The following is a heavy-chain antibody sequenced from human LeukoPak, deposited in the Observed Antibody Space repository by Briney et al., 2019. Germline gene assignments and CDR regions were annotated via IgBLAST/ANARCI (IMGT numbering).Heavy chain of an antibody. CDR3: ARQRVLLWFGELYYFDY. CDR2: INHSGST. V-gene: IGHV4-34*01. J-gene: IGHJ4*02. D-gene: IGHD3-10*01. Sequence: SETLSLTCAVYGGSFSGYYWSWIRQPPGKGLEWIGEINHSGSTNYSPSLKSRVTISVDTSKNQFSLKLSSVTAADTAVYYCARQRVLLWFGELYYFDYWGQGTLVTVSS. CDR1: GGSFSGYY.